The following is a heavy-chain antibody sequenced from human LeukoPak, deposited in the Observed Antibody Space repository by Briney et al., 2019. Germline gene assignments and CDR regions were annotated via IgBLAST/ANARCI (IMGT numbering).Heavy chain of an antibody. V-gene: IGHV3-21*01. CDR3: AREVVGSHDAFGI. D-gene: IGHD1-26*01. Sequence: GGSLRLSCAASGFTFSSYSMNWVRQAPGKGLEWVSSIGSSSSYIYYADSVKGRFTISRDNAKNSLYLQMNSLRAEDTAVYYCAREVVGSHDAFGIWGQGTMVTVSS. CDR1: GFTFSSYS. CDR2: IGSSSSYI. J-gene: IGHJ3*02.